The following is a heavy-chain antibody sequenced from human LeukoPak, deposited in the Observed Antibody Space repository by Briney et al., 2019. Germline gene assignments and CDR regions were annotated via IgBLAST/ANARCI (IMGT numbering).Heavy chain of an antibody. CDR3: ARVWAVGYNLG. V-gene: IGHV3-48*04. Sequence: PGGSLRLSCAASGFTFSSYSMNWVRQAPGKGLEWVSYISSSSSTIYYADSVKGRFTISRDNAKNSLYLQMNSLRAEDTAVYYCARVWAVGYNLGWGQGTLVTVSS. CDR1: GFTFSSYS. J-gene: IGHJ4*02. CDR2: ISSSSSTI. D-gene: IGHD5-24*01.